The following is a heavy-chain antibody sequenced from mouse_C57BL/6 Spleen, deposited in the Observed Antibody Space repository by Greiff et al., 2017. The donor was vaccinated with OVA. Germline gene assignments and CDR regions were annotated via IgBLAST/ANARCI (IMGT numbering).Heavy chain of an antibody. CDR1: GYTFTSYW. CDR2: IDPSDSYT. Sequence: QVQLQQPGAELVMPGASVKLSCKASGYTFTSYWMHWVKQRPGQGLEWIGEIDPSDSYTNYNQKFKGKSTLTVDKSSSTAYMQLSSLTSEDSAVYYCARTPLITTHYFDCWGKGTTLTVSS. V-gene: IGHV1-69*01. J-gene: IGHJ2*01. CDR3: ARTPLITTHYFDC. D-gene: IGHD1-1*01.